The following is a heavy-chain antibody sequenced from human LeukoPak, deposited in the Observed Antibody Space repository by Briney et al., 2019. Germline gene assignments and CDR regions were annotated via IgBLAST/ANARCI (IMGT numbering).Heavy chain of an antibody. J-gene: IGHJ5*02. CDR3: TRVDYGDYEMVGGFDP. CDR2: IRSKAYGGTT. Sequence: GGSLRLSCTASGFTFGDYAMSWVRQAPGKGLELVGFIRSKAYGGTTEYAASVKGRFTTSRDDSKSIAYLQMNSLKTEDTAVYYCTRVDYGDYEMVGGFDPWGQGTLVTVSS. D-gene: IGHD4-17*01. V-gene: IGHV3-49*04. CDR1: GFTFGDYA.